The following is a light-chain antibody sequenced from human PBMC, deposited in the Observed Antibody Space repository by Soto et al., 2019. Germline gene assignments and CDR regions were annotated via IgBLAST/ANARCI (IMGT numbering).Light chain of an antibody. J-gene: IGLJ2*01. CDR2: GNS. Sequence: QPVLTQPPSVSGAPGQRVTISCTGSSSNIGAGYDLHWYQQLPGTAPKLLIYGNSNRPSGVPDRFSGSKSGTSASLAITGLQAEDEADYYCQSYDSSLSGVFGGGTKVTVL. V-gene: IGLV1-40*01. CDR3: QSYDSSLSGV. CDR1: SSNIGAGYD.